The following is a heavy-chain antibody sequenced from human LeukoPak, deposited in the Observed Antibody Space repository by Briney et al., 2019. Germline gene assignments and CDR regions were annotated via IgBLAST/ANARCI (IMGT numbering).Heavy chain of an antibody. Sequence: SQTLSLSCAISGDSVSSNSTAWNWIRQSPSRGLEWLVRTYYRSKWYNDYAVSVKSRITINPDTSKNQLSLQLNSVTAEDTAVYFCARAAVAGTYYLDYCGQGTLVTVSS. CDR2: TYYRSKWYN. V-gene: IGHV6-1*01. CDR1: GDSVSSNSTA. CDR3: ARAAVAGTYYLDY. D-gene: IGHD6-19*01. J-gene: IGHJ4*02.